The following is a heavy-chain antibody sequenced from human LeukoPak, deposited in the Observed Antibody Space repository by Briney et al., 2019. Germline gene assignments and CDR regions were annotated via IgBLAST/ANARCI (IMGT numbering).Heavy chain of an antibody. CDR1: GGSISSSSYY. CDR3: SYYYYYGMDV. Sequence: PSETLSLTCTVSGGSISSSSYYWGWIRQPPGKGLEWIGSIYYSGSTYNNPSLKSRVTISVDTSKNQFSLKLSSVTAADTAVYYCSYYYYYGMDVWGQGTTVTVSS. J-gene: IGHJ6*02. V-gene: IGHV4-39*01. CDR2: IYYSGST.